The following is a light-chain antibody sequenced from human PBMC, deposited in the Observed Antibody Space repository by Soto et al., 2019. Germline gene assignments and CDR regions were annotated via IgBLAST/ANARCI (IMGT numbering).Light chain of an antibody. CDR2: DVI. Sequence: QSVLTQPASVSGSPGQSITISCTGTSSDVGGYNYVSWYQQHPGKAPKLMIYDVINRPSGVSNRFSGSKSGNTASLTISGLQAEDEADYYCSSYTSSRTLVFGSGTKVPVL. J-gene: IGLJ1*01. V-gene: IGLV2-14*01. CDR3: SSYTSSRTLV. CDR1: SSDVGGYNY.